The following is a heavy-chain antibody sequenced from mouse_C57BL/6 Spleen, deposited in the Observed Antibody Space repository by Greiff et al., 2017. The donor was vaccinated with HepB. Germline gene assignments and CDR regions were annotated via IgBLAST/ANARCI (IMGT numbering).Heavy chain of an antibody. CDR2: IYPGDGDT. D-gene: IGHD4-1*01. V-gene: IGHV1-82*01. Sequence: VKLQESGPELVKPGASVKISCKASGYAFSSSWMNWVKQRPGKGLEWIGRIYPGDGDTNYNGKFKGKATLTADKSSSTAYMQRSSLTSEDSAVYFCAIQTGTTGFAYWGQGTLVTVSA. J-gene: IGHJ3*01. CDR1: GYAFSSSW. CDR3: AIQTGTTGFAY.